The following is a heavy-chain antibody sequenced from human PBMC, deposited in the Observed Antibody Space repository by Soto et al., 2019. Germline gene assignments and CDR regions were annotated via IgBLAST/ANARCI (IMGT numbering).Heavy chain of an antibody. CDR3: SSRSGTYYYYGMDV. D-gene: IGHD3-10*01. CDR1: GGSISSYY. J-gene: IGHJ6*01. V-gene: IGHV4-4*07. CDR2: IDTRGST. Sequence: QVQLQESGPGLVKPSETLSLTCTDSGGSISSYYWSWLRQPAGKGLEWIGRIDTRGSTNYNPSLKSRVTMSVDTANNQFSMKLSSVTAADTAVYYCSSRSGTYYYYGMDVWGQGTTVTVSS.